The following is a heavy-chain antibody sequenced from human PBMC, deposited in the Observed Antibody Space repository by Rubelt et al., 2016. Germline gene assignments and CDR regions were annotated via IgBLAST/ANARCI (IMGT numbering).Heavy chain of an antibody. J-gene: IGHJ3*02. V-gene: IGHV4-39*01. Sequence: QLQLQESGPGLVKPSETLSLTCTVSGGSISSSSYYWGWIRQPPGKGLEWIGSIYYSGSTYYNPSLKSRVTIAVDTSKNQFSLKLSSVTAADTAVYYCARVDQLVLRAFDIWGQGTMVTVSS. CDR2: IYYSGST. CDR3: ARVDQLVLRAFDI. CDR1: GGSISSSSYY. D-gene: IGHD6-13*01.